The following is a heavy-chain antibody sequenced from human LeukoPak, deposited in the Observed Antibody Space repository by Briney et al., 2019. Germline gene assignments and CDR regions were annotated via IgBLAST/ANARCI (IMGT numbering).Heavy chain of an antibody. J-gene: IGHJ4*02. CDR2: IYYSGST. V-gene: IGHV4-39*01. Sequence: SETLSLTCTVSGGSISNYYWSWIRQPPGKGLEWIGSIYYSGSTYYNPSLKSRVTISVDTSKNQFSLKLSSVTAADTAVYYCARHKVVAAKFDYWGQGTLVTVSS. D-gene: IGHD2-15*01. CDR3: ARHKVVAAKFDY. CDR1: GGSISNYY.